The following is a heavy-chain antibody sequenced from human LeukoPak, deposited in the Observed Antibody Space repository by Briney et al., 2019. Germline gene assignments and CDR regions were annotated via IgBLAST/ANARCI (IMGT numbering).Heavy chain of an antibody. CDR1: GGSTSSGDYF. CDR3: ARETMVGHFDS. V-gene: IGHV4-30-4*01. D-gene: IGHD2-8*01. J-gene: IGHJ4*02. CDR2: IYYSGTT. Sequence: SETLSLTCTVSGGSTSSGDYFWSWIRQPPGKGLEWIGYIYYSGTTYYTPSLKSRVTISVDTSKNQFSLSLRSVTAADTAVYYCARETMVGHFDSWGQGTLVTVSS.